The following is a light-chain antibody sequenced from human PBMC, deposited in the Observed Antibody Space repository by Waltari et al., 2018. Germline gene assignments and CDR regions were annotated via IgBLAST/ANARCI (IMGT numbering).Light chain of an antibody. Sequence: EIVLTQSPGTLPLSPGARATLSSRASQSVSRTLAWYQQKPGQVPRLLIYGASTRATGIPDRFSGSGSGTDFSLTISRLEPEDFAVYYCQHYVRLPVTFGQGTKVEIK. CDR3: QHYVRLPVT. V-gene: IGKV3-20*01. CDR2: GAS. CDR1: QSVSRT. J-gene: IGKJ1*01.